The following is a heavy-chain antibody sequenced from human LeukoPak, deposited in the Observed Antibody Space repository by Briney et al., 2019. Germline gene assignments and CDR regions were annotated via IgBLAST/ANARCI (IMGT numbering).Heavy chain of an antibody. CDR1: GFTFSSYS. J-gene: IGHJ4*02. V-gene: IGHV3-48*02. Sequence: GGSLRLSCAASGFTFSSYSMNWVRQAPGKGLEWVSYISSSSSTIYYADSVKGRFTISRDNAKNSLYLQMNSLRDEDTAVYYCARDGNPYYDFWSGYYILERVDTPGGFDYWGQGTLVTVSS. D-gene: IGHD3-3*01. CDR3: ARDGNPYYDFWSGYYILERVDTPGGFDY. CDR2: ISSSSSTI.